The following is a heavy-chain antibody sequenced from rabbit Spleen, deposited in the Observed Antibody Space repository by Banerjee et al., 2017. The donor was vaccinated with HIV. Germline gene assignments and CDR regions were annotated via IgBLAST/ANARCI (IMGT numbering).Heavy chain of an antibody. CDR2: IDSGSSGFT. V-gene: IGHV1S40*01. CDR1: GFSFSSGYY. J-gene: IGHJ6*01. D-gene: IGHD1-1*01. CDR3: ARDTSSSFSSYGMDL. Sequence: QSLEESGGDLVQPGASLTLTCTASGFSFSSGYYMCWVRQAPGKGLEWIACIDSGSSGFTYFATWAIGRFTCSKTSSTTVTLQMTRLTAADTATYFCARDTSSSFSSYGMDLWGQGTLVTVS.